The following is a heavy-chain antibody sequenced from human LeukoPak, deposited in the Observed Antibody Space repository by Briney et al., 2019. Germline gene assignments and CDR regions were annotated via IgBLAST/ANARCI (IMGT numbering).Heavy chain of an antibody. CDR3: ARELWFVNAPGSWLDP. D-gene: IGHD3-10*01. Sequence: TLSLTCTVSGDSISSGDYSWGWIRQPSGKGLEWIGCIFYTGNSYYNPSLRSRVTISVDRSRNQFSLRLTSVTAADTAVYYCARELWFVNAPGSWLDPWGPGTLVAVSS. J-gene: IGHJ5*02. CDR2: IFYTGNS. V-gene: IGHV4-30-2*01. CDR1: GDSISSGDYS.